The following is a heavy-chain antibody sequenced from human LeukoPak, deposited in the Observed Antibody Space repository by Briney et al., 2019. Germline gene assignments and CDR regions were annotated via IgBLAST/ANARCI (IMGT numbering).Heavy chain of an antibody. D-gene: IGHD3-16*01. CDR2: IGSAGINT. CDR3: ATSRGYIDN. J-gene: IGHJ4*02. CDR1: GFTFSTNT. V-gene: IGHV3-23*01. Sequence: GGSLRLSCAASGFTFSTNTMSWVRQAPGKGLEWVSAIGSAGINTYYADSVKGRFTISRDNSKDILYLQMKSLRVEDTAVYFCATSRGYIDNWGQGTLVTVSS.